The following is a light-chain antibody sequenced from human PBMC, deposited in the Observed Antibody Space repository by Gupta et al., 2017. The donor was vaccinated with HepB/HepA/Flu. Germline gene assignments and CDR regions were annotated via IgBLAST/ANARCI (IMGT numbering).Light chain of an antibody. CDR2: DVS. J-gene: IGLJ2*01. CDR1: SSDVGGYNY. Sequence: QSALPQPASVSGSPGQSITISCTGTSSDVGGYNYVSWYQQHPGKAPKLMTHDVSNRPSGVSNRFSGSKSGNTASLTISGLQAEDEADYYCSSYTSSSTLVFGGGIKLTVL. V-gene: IGLV2-14*01. CDR3: SSYTSSSTLV.